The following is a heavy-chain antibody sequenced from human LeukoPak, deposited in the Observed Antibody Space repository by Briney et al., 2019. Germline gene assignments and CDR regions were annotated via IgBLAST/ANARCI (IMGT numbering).Heavy chain of an antibody. CDR3: ARLVAADGNDY. CDR2: ISYDGSNK. V-gene: IGHV3-30*04. D-gene: IGHD6-13*01. J-gene: IGHJ4*02. Sequence: SCKASGFTFSSYAMHWVRQAPGKGLEWVAVISYDGSNKYYADSVKGRFTISRDNSKNTLYLQMNSLRAEDTAVYYCARLVAADGNDYWGQGTLVTVSS. CDR1: GFTFSSYA.